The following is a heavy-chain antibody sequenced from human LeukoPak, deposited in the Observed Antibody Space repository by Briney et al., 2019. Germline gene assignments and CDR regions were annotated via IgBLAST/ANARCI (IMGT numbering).Heavy chain of an antibody. Sequence: SETLSLTCTVSGGSISSSSYYWGWIRQPPGKGLEWIGSIYYSGSTYYNPSLKSRVTISVDTSKNQFSLKLSSVTAADTAVYYCARIREYYYDSSGCDDWGQGTLVTVSS. J-gene: IGHJ4*02. CDR1: GGSISSSSYY. D-gene: IGHD3-22*01. CDR2: IYYSGST. CDR3: ARIREYYYDSSGCDD. V-gene: IGHV4-39*01.